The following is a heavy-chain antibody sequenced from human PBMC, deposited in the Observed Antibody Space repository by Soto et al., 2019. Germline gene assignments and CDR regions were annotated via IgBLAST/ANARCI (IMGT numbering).Heavy chain of an antibody. V-gene: IGHV1-3*05. J-gene: IGHJ4*02. CDR2: INAGNGNT. Sequence: QVQLVQSGAEEKKPGASVKVSCKASGYTFTSYAMHWVRQAPGQRLEWMGWINAGNGNTKYSQKFQGRVTITRDTSASTSYTAMSSMRSEYTSVYYCARVSGWYVLDYWGQGTLVTVSA. CDR1: GYTFTSYA. CDR3: ARVSGWYVLDY. D-gene: IGHD6-19*01.